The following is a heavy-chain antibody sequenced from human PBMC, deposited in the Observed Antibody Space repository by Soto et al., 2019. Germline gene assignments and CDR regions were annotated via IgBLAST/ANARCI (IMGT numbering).Heavy chain of an antibody. CDR2: IYHSGST. Sequence: SETLSLTCAVSGGSISSGGYSWSWIRQPPGKGLEWIGYIYHSGSTYYNPSLKSRVTISVDRSKNQFSLKLSSVTAADTAVYYCARVNYDSSGYYRAAPYCYYGMDVWGQGTTVTVSS. J-gene: IGHJ6*02. CDR1: GGSISSGGYS. CDR3: ARVNYDSSGYYRAAPYCYYGMDV. D-gene: IGHD3-22*01. V-gene: IGHV4-30-2*01.